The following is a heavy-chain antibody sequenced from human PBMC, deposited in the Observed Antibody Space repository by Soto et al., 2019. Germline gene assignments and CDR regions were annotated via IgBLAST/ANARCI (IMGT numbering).Heavy chain of an antibody. Sequence: EVQLLESGGGLVQPGGSLRLSCAASGFTFTNYAMTWVRQAPGKGLEWVSISSGSGSGGSTNYADSVKGPFAIPRDTSKNTRYLQMNSLRVEVTAVYYCAKDRDDYRNYVFDYWGQGTLVTVSS. CDR1: GFTFTNYA. V-gene: IGHV3-23*01. CDR3: AKDRDDYRNYVFDY. J-gene: IGHJ4*02. D-gene: IGHD4-4*01. CDR2: SSGSGSGGST.